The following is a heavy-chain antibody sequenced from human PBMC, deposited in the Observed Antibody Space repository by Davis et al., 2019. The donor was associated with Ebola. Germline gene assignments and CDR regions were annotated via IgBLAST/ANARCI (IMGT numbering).Heavy chain of an antibody. D-gene: IGHD2-2*01. V-gene: IGHV3-23*01. J-gene: IGHJ6*02. CDR2: ISGSGGST. CDR1: GVTFRNYV. Sequence: GGSLRLSCAVSGVTFRNYVMSWVRQAPGKGLEWVSAISGSGGSTYYADSVKGRFTISRDNSKNTLYLQMNSLRAEDTAVYYCAKGGIVVVPAAMDYYYYGMDVWGQGTTVTVSS. CDR3: AKGGIVVVPAAMDYYYYGMDV.